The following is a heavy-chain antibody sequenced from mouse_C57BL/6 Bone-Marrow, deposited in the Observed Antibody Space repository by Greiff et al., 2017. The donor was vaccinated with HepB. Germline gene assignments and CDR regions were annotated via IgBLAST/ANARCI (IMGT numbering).Heavy chain of an antibody. J-gene: IGHJ4*01. Sequence: QVHVKQSGAELAKPGASVKLSCKASGYTFTSYWMHWVKQRPGQGLEWIGYINPSSGYTKYNQKFKDKATLTADKSSSTAYMQLSSLTYEDSAVYYCARSTVVPDYYAMDYWGQGTSVTVSS. CDR1: GYTFTSYW. CDR2: INPSSGYT. D-gene: IGHD1-1*01. V-gene: IGHV1-7*01. CDR3: ARSTVVPDYYAMDY.